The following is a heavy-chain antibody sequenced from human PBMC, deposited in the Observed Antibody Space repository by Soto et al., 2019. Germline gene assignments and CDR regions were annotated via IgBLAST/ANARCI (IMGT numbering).Heavy chain of an antibody. Sequence: QVQLVQSGAEVKKPGFSVKVSCKASGGTFSSYAISWVRQAPGQGLEWMGGIIPIFGTANHAQKFQGRVTITADESTNTAYMELSSLRSEDTAVYYCAIQGCSGGSCFPPYYYYGMDVWGQGTTVIVSS. CDR3: AIQGCSGGSCFPPYYYYGMDV. CDR2: IIPIFGTA. V-gene: IGHV1-69*12. CDR1: GGTFSSYA. D-gene: IGHD2-15*01. J-gene: IGHJ6*02.